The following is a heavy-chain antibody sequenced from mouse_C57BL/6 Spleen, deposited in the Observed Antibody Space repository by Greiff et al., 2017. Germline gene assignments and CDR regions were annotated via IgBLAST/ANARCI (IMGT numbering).Heavy chain of an antibody. V-gene: IGHV1-26*01. CDR2: INPNNGGT. D-gene: IGHD1-1*01. CDR3: ARGFTTGMDY. J-gene: IGHJ4*01. Sequence: EVQLQQSGPELVKPGASVKISCKASGYTFTDYYMNWVKQSHGKSLEWIGDINPNNGGTSYNQKFKGKATLTVDKSSSTAYMELRSLTSEDSAVYYGARGFTTGMDYWGQGTSVTVSS. CDR1: GYTFTDYY.